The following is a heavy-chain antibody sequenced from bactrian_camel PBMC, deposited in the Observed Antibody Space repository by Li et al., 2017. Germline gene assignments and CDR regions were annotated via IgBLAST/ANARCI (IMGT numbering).Heavy chain of an antibody. CDR2: IYTGGSNS. CDR3: AAKVGLGRWWIDHEYND. J-gene: IGHJ4*01. D-gene: IGHD1*01. CDR1: GYTSSRPS. V-gene: IGHV3S40*01. Sequence: VQLVESGGGSVQAGGSLRLSCVVSGYTSSRPSVGWFRQAAGKERGGIAAIYTGGSNSYVDDSVKGRFTISQDNAKSTVYLQMNNLNPDDTAMYYCAAKVGLGRWWIDHEYNDWGQGTQVTVS.